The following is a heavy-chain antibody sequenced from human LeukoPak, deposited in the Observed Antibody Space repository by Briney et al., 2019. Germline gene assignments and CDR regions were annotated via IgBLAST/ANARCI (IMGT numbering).Heavy chain of an antibody. V-gene: IGHV3-21*01. CDR2: ISVTSNYK. J-gene: IGHJ4*02. D-gene: IGHD3-9*01. CDR1: RFTFSIYI. CDR3: LRNVHDIFPASYY. Sequence: GGSLRLSPADSRFTFSIYIMNAVRQAPGMGLEWVSSISVTSNYKYYADSVKGRFTISRDNAQSSLYLQMNSMRAEDTAVYYCLRNVHDIFPASYYWGQGILVTVSS.